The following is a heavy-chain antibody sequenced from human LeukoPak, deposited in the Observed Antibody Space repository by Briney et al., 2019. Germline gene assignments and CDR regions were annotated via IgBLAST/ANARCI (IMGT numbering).Heavy chain of an antibody. J-gene: IGHJ4*02. V-gene: IGHV3-30*01. D-gene: IGHD3-22*01. CDR2: ISYDGSNK. CDR1: GFTFSSYA. CDR3: ARGAYYYDSSGYLLDY. Sequence: GGSLRLSCAASGFTFSSYAMHWVRPAPGKGLEWVAVISYDGSNKYYADSVKGRFTISRDNSKNTLYLQMNSLRAEDTAVYHCARGAYYYDSSGYLLDYWGQGTLVTVSS.